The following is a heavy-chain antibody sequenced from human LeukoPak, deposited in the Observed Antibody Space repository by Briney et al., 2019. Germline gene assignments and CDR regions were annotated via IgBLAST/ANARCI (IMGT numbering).Heavy chain of an antibody. CDR2: IIPIFGTA. V-gene: IGHV1-69*01. CDR1: GGTFSSYA. J-gene: IGHJ5*02. D-gene: IGHD2-2*01. CDR3: AREGSSTSHNWFDP. Sequence: EASVKVSCKASGGTFSSYAISWVRQAPGQGPEWMGGIIPIFGTANYAQKFQGRVTITADESTSTAYMELSSLRSEDTAVYYCAREGSSTSHNWFDPWGQGTLVTVSS.